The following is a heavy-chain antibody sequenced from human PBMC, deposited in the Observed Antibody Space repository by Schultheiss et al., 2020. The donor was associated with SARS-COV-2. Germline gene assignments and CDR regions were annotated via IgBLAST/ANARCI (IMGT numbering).Heavy chain of an antibody. J-gene: IGHJ4*02. CDR2: IWYDGSNK. D-gene: IGHD1-26*01. V-gene: IGHV3-33*08. CDR3: ARDVRSGSYYRNYFDY. Sequence: GGSLRLSCAASGFTFSSYAMHWVRQAPGKGLEWVAVIWYDGSNKYYADSVKGRFTISRDNAKNTLYLQMNSLRAEDTAVYYCARDVRSGSYYRNYFDYWGQGTLVTVSS. CDR1: GFTFSSYA.